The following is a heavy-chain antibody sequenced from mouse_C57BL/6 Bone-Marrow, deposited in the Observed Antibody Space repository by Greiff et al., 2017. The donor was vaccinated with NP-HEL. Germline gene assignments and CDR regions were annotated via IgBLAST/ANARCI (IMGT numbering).Heavy chain of an antibody. D-gene: IGHD2-5*01. J-gene: IGHJ3*01. Sequence: EVKVEESGGGLVQPGGSMKLSCVASGFTFSNYWMNWVRQSPEKGLEWVAQIRLKSDNYATHYAESVKGRFTISRDDSKSSVYLQMNNLRAEDTGIYYCTYSNYDAYWGQGTLVTVSA. CDR1: GFTFSNYW. V-gene: IGHV6-3*01. CDR3: TYSNYDAY. CDR2: IRLKSDNYAT.